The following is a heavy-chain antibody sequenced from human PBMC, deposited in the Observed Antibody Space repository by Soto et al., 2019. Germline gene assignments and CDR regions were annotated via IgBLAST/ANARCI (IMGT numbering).Heavy chain of an antibody. CDR3: ASERYLGYLGAFDI. D-gene: IGHD5-18*01. CDR2: IYYSGST. Sequence: QVQLQESGPGLVKPSQTLSLTCTVSGGSISSGGYYWSWIRQHPGKGLEWIGYIYYSGSTYYNPSLKSRVTISVDTTKNQSSLKLSSVTAADTAVYYCASERYLGYLGAFDIWGQGTMVTVSS. V-gene: IGHV4-31*03. CDR1: GGSISSGGYY. J-gene: IGHJ3*02.